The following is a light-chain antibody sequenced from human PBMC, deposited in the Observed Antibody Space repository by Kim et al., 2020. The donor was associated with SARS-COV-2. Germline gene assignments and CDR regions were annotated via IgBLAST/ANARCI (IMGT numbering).Light chain of an antibody. Sequence: QSALTQPASVSGSAGQSITISCTGTSSDVGGYNYVSWYQQHPGKAPKLMIYDVTNRPSGVPNRFSGSKSGNTASLTISGLQAEDEADYYCSSYTSSTLYAFGTGTKVTVL. V-gene: IGLV2-14*03. CDR2: DVT. CDR3: SSYTSSTLYA. CDR1: SSDVGGYNY. J-gene: IGLJ1*01.